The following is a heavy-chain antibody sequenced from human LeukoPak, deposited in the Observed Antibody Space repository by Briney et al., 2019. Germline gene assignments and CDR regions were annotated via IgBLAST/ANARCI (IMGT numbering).Heavy chain of an antibody. D-gene: IGHD6-13*01. CDR3: ASSRGSWPDYFDY. J-gene: IGHJ4*02. V-gene: IGHV3-48*04. CDR1: GFTFSSYS. Sequence: GGSLRLSCAASGFTFSSYSMNWVRQAPGKGLEWVSYITDSGSTIYYADSVKGRFTISRDNAKNSLYLQMNSLRAEDTAVYYCASSRGSWPDYFDYWGQGTLVTVSS. CDR2: ITDSGSTI.